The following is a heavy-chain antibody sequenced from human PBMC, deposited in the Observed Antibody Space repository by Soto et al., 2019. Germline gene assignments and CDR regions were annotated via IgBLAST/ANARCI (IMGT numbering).Heavy chain of an antibody. CDR2: ITSDTKTI. CDR1: GFTFSVYS. CDR3: ARSVEGHFDY. D-gene: IGHD6-19*01. V-gene: IGHV3-48*02. Sequence: EVQLVESGGDLVQRGGSLRLSCVASGFTFSVYSMNWVRQAPGKGLEWFSYITSDTKTIKYADSVKGRFTISRDNAKNSVYLQMNSLRDEYTAVYGCARSVEGHFDYWGQGTVVTVSS. J-gene: IGHJ4*02.